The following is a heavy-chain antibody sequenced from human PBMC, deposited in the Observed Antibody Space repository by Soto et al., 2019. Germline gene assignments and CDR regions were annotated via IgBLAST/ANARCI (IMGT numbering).Heavy chain of an antibody. Sequence: QPEGWRRLSCSACPSGLSSYAMHWVRQTPGKGLEYVSAISPQGGSTYYAASVTGRFTISRDDSKNTVYLQMSCLRPDDTAVYYCVNMMIARGAFELWDQGTLVTVSS. V-gene: IGHV3-64D*06. J-gene: IGHJ1*01. CDR1: PSGLSSYA. CDR3: VNMMIARGAFEL. CDR2: ISPQGGST. D-gene: IGHD3-16*01.